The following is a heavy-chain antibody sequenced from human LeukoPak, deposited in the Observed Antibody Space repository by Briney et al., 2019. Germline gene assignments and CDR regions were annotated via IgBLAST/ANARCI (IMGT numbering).Heavy chain of an antibody. V-gene: IGHV3-7*01. D-gene: IGHD3-10*01. CDR2: IKQDGSEK. CDR3: ARERFKGSGSSFDY. J-gene: IGHJ4*02. Sequence: GGSLRLSCAASGFTFSSYAMSWVRQAPGKGLEWVANIKQDGSEKYYVDSVKGRFTISRDNAKNSLYLQMNSLRAEDTAVYYCARERFKGSGSSFDYWGQGTLVTVSS. CDR1: GFTFSSYA.